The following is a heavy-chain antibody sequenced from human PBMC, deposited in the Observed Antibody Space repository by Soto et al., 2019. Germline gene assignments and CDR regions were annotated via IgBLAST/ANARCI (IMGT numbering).Heavy chain of an antibody. V-gene: IGHV4-39*01. CDR2: IYYSGST. Sequence: SETLSLTCTVSGGSISSSSYYWGWIRQPPGKGLEWIGSIYYSGSTYYNPSLKSRVTISVDTSKNQFSLKLSSVTAADTAVYYCASSRLRGHTYGDRYYFDYWGQGTLVTVSS. CDR1: GGSISSSSYY. CDR3: ASSRLRGHTYGDRYYFDY. J-gene: IGHJ4*02. D-gene: IGHD4-17*01.